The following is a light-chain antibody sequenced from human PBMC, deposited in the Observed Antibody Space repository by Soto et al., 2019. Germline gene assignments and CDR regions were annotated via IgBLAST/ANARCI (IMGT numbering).Light chain of an antibody. V-gene: IGKV3-15*01. J-gene: IGKJ4*01. Sequence: EIVMTQSPATLSVSPGERATVSCRASQFVGSNLAWYQQKPGQAPRLLIYGASTRATGIPARFSGSGSGTEFTLTISSLQSEDFARYDCQQYNNWPPLTFGGGAKVESK. CDR2: GAS. CDR3: QQYNNWPPLT. CDR1: QFVGSN.